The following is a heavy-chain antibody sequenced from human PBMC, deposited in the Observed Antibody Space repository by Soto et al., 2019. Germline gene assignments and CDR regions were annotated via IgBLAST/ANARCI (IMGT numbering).Heavy chain of an antibody. D-gene: IGHD3-22*01. CDR2: ISSSSSYI. CDR3: ARDTGYYDSSGYYLDAFDI. Sequence: GGSLRLSCAASGFTFSSYSMNWVRQAPGKGLEWVSSISSSSSYIYYADSVKGRFTISRDNAKNSLYLQMNSLRAEDTAVYYCARDTGYYDSSGYYLDAFDIWGQGTMVTVSS. V-gene: IGHV3-21*01. J-gene: IGHJ3*02. CDR1: GFTFSSYS.